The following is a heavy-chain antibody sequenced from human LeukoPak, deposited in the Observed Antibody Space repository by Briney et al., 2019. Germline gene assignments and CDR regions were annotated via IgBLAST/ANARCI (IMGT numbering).Heavy chain of an antibody. V-gene: IGHV3-9*01. CDR1: GFTFDDYA. CDR2: ISWNSGSI. J-gene: IGHJ4*02. Sequence: GGSLRLSCAASGFTFDDYAMHWVRQAPGKGLEWVSGISWNSGSIDYADSVKGRFTISRDNSKNTLYLQMNSLRAEDTAVYYCARDRDYGDGLLPDYWGQGTLVTVSS. CDR3: ARDRDYGDGLLPDY. D-gene: IGHD4-17*01.